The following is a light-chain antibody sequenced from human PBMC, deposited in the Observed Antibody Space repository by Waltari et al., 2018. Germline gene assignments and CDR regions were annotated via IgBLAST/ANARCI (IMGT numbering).Light chain of an antibody. CDR2: AAS. V-gene: IGKV1-39*01. CDR3: QQSYSTPLT. J-gene: IGKJ4*01. Sequence: DIQMTQSPSSLSASVGDRVTITRRASQSISSYLNWYQQKPGKAPKLLISAASSLQSGVPSTFSGSGSGTDFTLTISSLQPEDFATYYCQQSYSTPLTFGGGTKVEIK. CDR1: QSISSY.